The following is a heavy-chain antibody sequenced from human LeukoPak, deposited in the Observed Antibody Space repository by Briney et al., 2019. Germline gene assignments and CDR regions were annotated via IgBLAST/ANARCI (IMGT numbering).Heavy chain of an antibody. Sequence: ASVKVSCKASGGNFRNYGFHWVRQAPGQGLEWMGGMLPIFGTANYAQKFQGRVTITADESSNTASLDLSSLTSEDTAVYYCATDPNPYSSTSGYFDFWGQGTLVTVSS. CDR2: MLPIFGTA. CDR1: GGNFRNYG. V-gene: IGHV1-69*01. J-gene: IGHJ4*02. D-gene: IGHD6-13*01. CDR3: ATDPNPYSSTSGYFDF.